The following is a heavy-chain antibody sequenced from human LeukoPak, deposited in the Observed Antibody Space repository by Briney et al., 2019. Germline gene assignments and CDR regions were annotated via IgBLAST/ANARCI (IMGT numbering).Heavy chain of an antibody. Sequence: ASVKVSFQASGYTFTGYYMHWVRQAPGQGLEWMGWINPNSGGTNYAQKFQGRVTMTRDTSISTAYMELSRLRSDDTAVYYCARGVYPHDAFDIWGQGTMVTVSS. J-gene: IGHJ3*02. D-gene: IGHD6-13*01. CDR2: INPNSGGT. V-gene: IGHV1-2*02. CDR1: GYTFTGYY. CDR3: ARGVYPHDAFDI.